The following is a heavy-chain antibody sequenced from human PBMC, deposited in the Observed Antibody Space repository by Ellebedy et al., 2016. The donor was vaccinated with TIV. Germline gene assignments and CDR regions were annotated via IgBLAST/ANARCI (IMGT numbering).Heavy chain of an antibody. D-gene: IGHD5/OR15-5a*01. CDR3: ANRGKIAVSRY. Sequence: MPSETLSLTCAVSTGSFNGYYWNWFRQLPGKGLEWIGEIHHSGSTNYNPSLKSRVTLSIDTSKKQFSLNVTSVTAADTAVYYCANRGKIAVSRYWGQGVLVTVSS. CDR2: IHHSGST. CDR1: TGSFNGYY. J-gene: IGHJ4*02. V-gene: IGHV4-34*01.